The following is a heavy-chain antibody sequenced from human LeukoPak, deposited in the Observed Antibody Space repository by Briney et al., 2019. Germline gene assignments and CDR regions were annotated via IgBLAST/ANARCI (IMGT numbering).Heavy chain of an antibody. CDR2: IYTSGST. V-gene: IGHV4-4*07. D-gene: IGHD3-16*02. CDR3: ARDRMITFGGVIVLFDY. CDR1: GGSISSYY. J-gene: IGHJ4*02. Sequence: SETLSLTCTVSGGSISSYYWSWIRQPAGKGLEWIGRIYTSGSTNYNPSLKSRVTMSVDTSKNQFSLKLSSVTAADTAVYYCARDRMITFGGVIVLFDYWGQGTLVTVSS.